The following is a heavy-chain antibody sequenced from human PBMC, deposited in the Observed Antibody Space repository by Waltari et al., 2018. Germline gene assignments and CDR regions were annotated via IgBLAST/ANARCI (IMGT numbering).Heavy chain of an antibody. CDR2: IYPGDSDT. J-gene: IGHJ6*02. D-gene: IGHD3-9*01. CDR3: ARGGGGYFDWLLPPQPWHYGMDV. V-gene: IGHV5-51*01. CDR1: GYSFTSYW. Sequence: KISCKGSGYSFTSYWIGWVRQMPGKGLEWMGIIYPGDSDTRYSPSFQGQVTISADKSISTAYLQWSSLKASDTAMYYCARGGGGYFDWLLPPQPWHYGMDVWGQGTTVTVSS.